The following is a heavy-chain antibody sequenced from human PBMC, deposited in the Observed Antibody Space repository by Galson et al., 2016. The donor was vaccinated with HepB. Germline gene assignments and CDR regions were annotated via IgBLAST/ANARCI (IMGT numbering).Heavy chain of an antibody. V-gene: IGHV3-33*01. J-gene: IGHJ6*02. CDR2: ISYDGGKN. D-gene: IGHD1-26*01. CDR1: GFTFTSHA. Sequence: SLRLSCAASGFTFTSHAIPWVRQAPGKGLQWVAVISYDGGKNYYAGSVKGRFTISRDNSKNTVYLQMNSLRGEDTAVYYCAWDLVRWEVPPGRLDFWGQGTTVTVSS. CDR3: AWDLVRWEVPPGRLDF.